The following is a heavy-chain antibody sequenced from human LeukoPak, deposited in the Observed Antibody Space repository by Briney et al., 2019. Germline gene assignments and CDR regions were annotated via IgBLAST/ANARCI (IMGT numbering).Heavy chain of an antibody. D-gene: IGHD6-13*01. V-gene: IGHV1-2*06. CDR2: INPYSGDT. Sequence: ASVKVSCKASGYTFTGYHIHWVRQAPGQGLEWMGRINPYSGDTNFAQKFQGRVTMTRDTSITTAYMDLSSLTPDDSAVYFCARDQGSLTRSWYTGYWGQGTQVTVSS. CDR1: GYTFTGYH. CDR3: ARDQGSLTRSWYTGY. J-gene: IGHJ4*02.